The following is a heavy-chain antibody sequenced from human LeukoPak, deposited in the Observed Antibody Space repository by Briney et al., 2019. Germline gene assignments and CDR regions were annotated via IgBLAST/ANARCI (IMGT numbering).Heavy chain of an antibody. D-gene: IGHD3-3*01. CDR1: GYTFTSYD. Sequence: EASVKVSCKASGYTFTSYDINWVRQATGQGLEWMGWMNPNSGNTGYAQKFQGRVTMTRNTSISTAYMELSSLRSEDTAVYYCARFYDFWGGYSETDYGMDVWGQGTTVTVSS. V-gene: IGHV1-8*01. CDR3: ARFYDFWGGYSETDYGMDV. J-gene: IGHJ6*02. CDR2: MNPNSGNT.